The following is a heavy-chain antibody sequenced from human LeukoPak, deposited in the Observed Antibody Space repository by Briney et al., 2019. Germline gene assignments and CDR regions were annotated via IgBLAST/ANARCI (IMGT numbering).Heavy chain of an antibody. D-gene: IGHD6-25*01. Sequence: SETLSLTCTVSGDSLRNSYYYWGWIRQPPGKGLEWIGTFYYSGSTYYNPSLKSRVTISVDTSKNQFSLKLSSVTAADTAVYYCARDTAARGFDYWGQGTLVTVSS. V-gene: IGHV4-39*07. CDR1: GDSLRNSYYY. CDR3: ARDTAARGFDY. CDR2: FYYSGST. J-gene: IGHJ4*02.